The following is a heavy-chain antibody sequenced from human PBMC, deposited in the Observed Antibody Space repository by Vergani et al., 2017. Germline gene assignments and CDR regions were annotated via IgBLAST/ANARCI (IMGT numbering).Heavy chain of an antibody. J-gene: IGHJ3*02. Sequence: EVQLLESGGDLVQPGGSLRLSCAASGFTFNHYAMNWVRQAPGKGLEWVSGISGSGGSTYYAGSVKGRFTISRDSSKNTLYLQMNSLSAGDTAVYYCARLPDSSGYPGDAFDIGGQGTMVTVSS. D-gene: IGHD3-22*01. CDR1: GFTFNHYA. CDR2: ISGSGGST. V-gene: IGHV3-23*01. CDR3: ARLPDSSGYPGDAFDI.